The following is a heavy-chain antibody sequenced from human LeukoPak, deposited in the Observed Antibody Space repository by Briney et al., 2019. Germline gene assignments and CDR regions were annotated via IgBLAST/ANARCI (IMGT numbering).Heavy chain of an antibody. J-gene: IGHJ4*02. Sequence: GGSLRLSCAASTFTFSGYSMNWVRQAPGKGLEWVSYISETSSHTYYADSVKGRFTISRDNAKNSLYLQMNSLRDEDTAVYYCARRYCSSTSCLFSQSYYFDYWGQGTLVTVSS. V-gene: IGHV3-21*06. CDR3: ARRYCSSTSCLFSQSYYFDY. CDR2: ISETSSHT. D-gene: IGHD2-2*01. CDR1: TFTFSGYS.